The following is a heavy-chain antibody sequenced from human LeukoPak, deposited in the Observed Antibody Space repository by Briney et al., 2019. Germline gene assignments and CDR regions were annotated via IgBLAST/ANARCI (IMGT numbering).Heavy chain of an antibody. CDR3: ARGVLGDYDSSGYDY. D-gene: IGHD3-22*01. CDR2: IYYSGST. Sequence: PSETLSLTCTVSGGSLSSGGSYWSWIRQHPGTGLEWIGYIYYSGSTYYNPSLKSRVTISVDTSKNQFSLKLSSVTAADTAVYYCARGVLGDYDSSGYDYWGQGTLVTVSS. V-gene: IGHV4-31*03. CDR1: GGSLSSGGSY. J-gene: IGHJ4*02.